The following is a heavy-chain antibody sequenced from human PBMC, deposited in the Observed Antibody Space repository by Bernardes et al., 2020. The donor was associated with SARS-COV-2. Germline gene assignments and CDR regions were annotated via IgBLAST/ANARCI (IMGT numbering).Heavy chain of an antibody. CDR2: ISSSSNYT. CDR1: GFTFRDSY. Sequence: GCSLLLSCAASGFTFRDSYMSWIRQAPGPGLEWVSYISSSSNYTHYADSVKGRFTISRDNAKNSLYLHMNSLRAEDTAVYYCARARTPAFDFWGQGTLVTVSS. CDR3: ARARTPAFDF. J-gene: IGHJ4*02. V-gene: IGHV3-11*06.